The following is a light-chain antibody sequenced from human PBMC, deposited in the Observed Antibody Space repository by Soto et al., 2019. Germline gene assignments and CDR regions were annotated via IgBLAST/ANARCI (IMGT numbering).Light chain of an antibody. V-gene: IGKV3-11*01. CDR2: DAS. CDR3: QQRSNWPRT. J-gene: IGKJ1*01. Sequence: EIVLTQSPATLSLSPGERATLSFRASQSVSSYLAWYQQKPGQAPRLLIYDASNRATGIPARFSGSGSGTDFTLTISSLEPEDFAVYYRQQRSNWPRTFGQGTKVEIK. CDR1: QSVSSY.